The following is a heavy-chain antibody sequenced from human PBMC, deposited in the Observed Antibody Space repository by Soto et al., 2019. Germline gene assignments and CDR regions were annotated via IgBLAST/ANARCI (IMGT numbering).Heavy chain of an antibody. Sequence: ASVKVSCKASGYTFTSYGISWVRQAPGQGLEWMGWISAYNGNTNYAQKLQGRVTMTTDTSTSTAYMELRSLRSEDTAVYYCARVGIVVVPAAMPSDYYYVMDVWGQGTTVTVSS. V-gene: IGHV1-18*01. CDR1: GYTFTSYG. CDR2: ISAYNGNT. J-gene: IGHJ6*02. CDR3: ARVGIVVVPAAMPSDYYYVMDV. D-gene: IGHD2-2*01.